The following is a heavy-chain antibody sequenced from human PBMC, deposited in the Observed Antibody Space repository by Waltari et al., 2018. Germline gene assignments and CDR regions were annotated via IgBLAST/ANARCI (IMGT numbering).Heavy chain of an antibody. Sequence: KPSETLSLTCTVSGGSISSYYWSWIRQPPGKGLEWIGYIYYSGSTNYNPSLKSRVTISVDTSKNQFSLKLSSVTAADTAVYYCASSGSYTAFDYWGQGTLVTVSS. J-gene: IGHJ4*02. V-gene: IGHV4-59*01. CDR2: IYYSGST. CDR3: ASSGSYTAFDY. CDR1: GGSISSYY. D-gene: IGHD1-26*01.